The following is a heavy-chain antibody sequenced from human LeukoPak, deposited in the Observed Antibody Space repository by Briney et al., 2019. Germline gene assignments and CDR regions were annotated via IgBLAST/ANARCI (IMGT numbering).Heavy chain of an antibody. CDR3: ARSQTTVTTSVWFDP. V-gene: IGHV1-2*02. D-gene: IGHD4-17*01. J-gene: IGHJ5*02. Sequence: ASVKVSCKAYGYTLSDYYMHWVRQAPGQGLEWMGWINPNSGGTNYAQKFQGRVTMTRDTSISTAYMELSRLRSDDTAVYYCARSQTTVTTSVWFDPWGQGTLVTVSS. CDR1: GYTLSDYY. CDR2: INPNSGGT.